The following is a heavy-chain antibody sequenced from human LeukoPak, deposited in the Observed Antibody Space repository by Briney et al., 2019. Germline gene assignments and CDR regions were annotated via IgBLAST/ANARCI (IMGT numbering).Heavy chain of an antibody. D-gene: IGHD3-10*01. CDR1: GFMFGSYG. CDR3: AKGVAYYPGALDI. CDR2: ISGSGGST. V-gene: IGHV3-23*01. Sequence: PGGSLRLSCAASGFMFGSYGMTWVRQAPGKGLEWVSGISGSGGSTYSADSVKGRFTISRDNFKNTLYLQMNRLRVEDTAVYYCAKGVAYYPGALDIWGQGTTVTVSS. J-gene: IGHJ3*02.